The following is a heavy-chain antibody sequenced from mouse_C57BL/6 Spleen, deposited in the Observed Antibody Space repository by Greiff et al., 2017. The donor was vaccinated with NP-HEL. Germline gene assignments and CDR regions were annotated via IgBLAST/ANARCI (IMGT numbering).Heavy chain of an antibody. CDR1: GYTFTDYE. D-gene: IGHD1-3*01. CDR2: IDPETGGT. V-gene: IGHV1-15*01. J-gene: IGHJ2*01. Sequence: QVQLQQSGAELVRPGASVTLSCKASGYTFTDYEMHWVKQTPVHGLEWIGAIDPETGGTAYNQKFKGKAILTADKSSSTAYMELRSLTSEDSAVYYCTRHNVAHLHSYYFDYWGQGTTLTVSS. CDR3: TRHNVAHLHSYYFDY.